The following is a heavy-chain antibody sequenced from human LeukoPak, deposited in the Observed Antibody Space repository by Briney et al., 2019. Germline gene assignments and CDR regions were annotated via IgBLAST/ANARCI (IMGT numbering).Heavy chain of an antibody. CDR2: INQDGSEK. CDR3: VKVSVAAPGSDY. J-gene: IGHJ4*02. V-gene: IGHV3-7*01. CDR1: GFIYSNYG. D-gene: IGHD6-13*01. Sequence: GGSLRLSCAASGFIYSNYGKTWVRQAPGKGLEWVANINQDGSEKYYVDSVKGRFTISRDNAKNSLYLQMNSLRAEDTALYYCVKVSVAAPGSDYWGQGTLVTVSS.